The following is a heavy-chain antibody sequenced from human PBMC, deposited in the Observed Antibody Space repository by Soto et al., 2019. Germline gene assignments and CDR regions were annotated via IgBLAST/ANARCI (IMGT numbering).Heavy chain of an antibody. CDR1: GYTFTDYG. CDR2: ISAYTGNT. J-gene: IGHJ4*02. CDR3: ARGPESRSTAYFDY. V-gene: IGHV1-18*01. D-gene: IGHD1-26*01. Sequence: QVQLVQSGGEVKKPGASVKVSCKASGYTFTDYGITWVRQAPGQGLEWMGWISAYTGNTNYAQKVQGRVTMSTDTSTRTAYLELRRLRSDDTAVYYCARGPESRSTAYFDYWGQGTLVTVSS.